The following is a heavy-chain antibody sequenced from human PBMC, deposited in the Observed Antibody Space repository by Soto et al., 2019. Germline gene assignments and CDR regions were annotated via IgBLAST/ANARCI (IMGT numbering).Heavy chain of an antibody. J-gene: IGHJ4*02. D-gene: IGHD2-2*02. Sequence: SETLSLTCAVYGGSFSGYYWTWIRQSPEKGLEWIGEVNHSGTTYYNPSLKTRVTISVHTPKNQFSLKMSSVTAADTAVYYCASGIGYCSTINCYTSRRLRYDSWGQGTPVTVSS. CDR3: ASGIGYCSTINCYTSRRLRYDS. CDR2: VNHSGTT. CDR1: GGSFSGYY. V-gene: IGHV4-34*01.